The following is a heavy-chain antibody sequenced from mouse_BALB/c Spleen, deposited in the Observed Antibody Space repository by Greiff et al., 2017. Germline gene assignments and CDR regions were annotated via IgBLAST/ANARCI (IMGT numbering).Heavy chain of an antibody. CDR2: ISSGSSTI. CDR3: ARLGPDY. CDR1: GFTFSSFG. Sequence: EVQRVESGGGLVQPGGSRKLSCAASGFTFSSFGMHWVRQAPEKGLEWVAYISSGSSTIYYADTVKGRFTISRDNPKNTLFLQMTSLRSEDTAMYYCARLGPDYWGQGTTLTVSS. V-gene: IGHV5-17*02. J-gene: IGHJ2*01.